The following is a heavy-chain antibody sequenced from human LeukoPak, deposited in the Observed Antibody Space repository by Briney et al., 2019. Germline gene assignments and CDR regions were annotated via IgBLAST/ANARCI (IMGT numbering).Heavy chain of an antibody. CDR3: ARGSGSTPYYYYGMDV. Sequence: GGSLRLSCAASGFTVSSNYMSWVRQAPGKGLEWVSVIYSGGSTYYADSVKGRFTISRDNSKNTLYLQMNSLRAEDTAVYYCARGSGSTPYYYYGMDVWGQGTTVTVSS. V-gene: IGHV3-53*01. J-gene: IGHJ6*02. D-gene: IGHD3-10*01. CDR1: GFTVSSNY. CDR2: IYSGGST.